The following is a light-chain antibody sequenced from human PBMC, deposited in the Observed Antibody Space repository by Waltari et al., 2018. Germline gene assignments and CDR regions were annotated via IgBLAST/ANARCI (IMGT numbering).Light chain of an antibody. CDR2: AVN. V-gene: IGLV2-11*01. J-gene: IGLJ2*01. CDR3: CSFAGSQTVI. CDR1: SRDIGGSDY. Sequence: QSALTQPRSVSGSPGQSVTISCTGTSRDIGGSDYVSWYQQHPGKAPKLVIYAVNKRPSGVSDHFSGSKSGNTASLTISGLQAEDEADYFCCSFAGSQTVIFGGGTRLTVL.